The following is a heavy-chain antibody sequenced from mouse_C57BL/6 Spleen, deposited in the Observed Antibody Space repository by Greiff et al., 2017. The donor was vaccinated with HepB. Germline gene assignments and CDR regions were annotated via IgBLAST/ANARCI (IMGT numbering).Heavy chain of an antibody. Sequence: VQLQQSGAELVKPGASVKISCKASGYAFSSYWMNWVKQRPGKGLEWIGQIYPGDGDTNYNGKFKGKATLTADKSSSTAYMQLSSLTSEDSAVYFCARSIYYDYDADAPCYAMDYWGQGTSVTVSS. V-gene: IGHV1-80*01. CDR3: ARSIYYDYDADAPCYAMDY. CDR2: IYPGDGDT. CDR1: GYAFSSYW. J-gene: IGHJ4*01. D-gene: IGHD2-4*01.